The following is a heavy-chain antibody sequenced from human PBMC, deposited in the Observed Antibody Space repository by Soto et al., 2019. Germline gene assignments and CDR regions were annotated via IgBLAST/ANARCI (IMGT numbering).Heavy chain of an antibody. J-gene: IGHJ4*02. Sequence: EVQLVESGGGLVKPGGSLRLSCAASGFTFSSYSMNWVRQAPGKGLEWVSAISSSSSYIYYADSVKGRFTISRDNAKTSLYLQMNSLRAEATAVYYFATTLYSSGKQGGWGQGTLVTVSS. CDR2: ISSSSSYI. V-gene: IGHV3-21*01. CDR3: ATTLYSSGKQGG. CDR1: GFTFSSYS. D-gene: IGHD6-19*01.